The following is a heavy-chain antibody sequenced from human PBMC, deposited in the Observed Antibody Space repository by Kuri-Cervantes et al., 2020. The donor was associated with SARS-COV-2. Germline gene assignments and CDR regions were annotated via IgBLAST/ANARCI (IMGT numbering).Heavy chain of an antibody. D-gene: IGHD2-21*01. CDR1: GYTFSSYG. Sequence: ASVKVSCKASGYTFSSYGISWVRQAPGQGLEWMGWMNPNSGDTDYAQKFQGRVILTRNTSTTTAYMGLRGLKSEDTAVYYCAGEGTIVVGGLDSWGQGTLVTVSS. J-gene: IGHJ4*02. CDR2: MNPNSGDT. V-gene: IGHV1-8*03. CDR3: AGEGTIVVGGLDS.